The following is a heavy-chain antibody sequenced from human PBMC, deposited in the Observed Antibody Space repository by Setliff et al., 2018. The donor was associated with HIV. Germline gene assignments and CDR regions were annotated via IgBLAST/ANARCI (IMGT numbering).Heavy chain of an antibody. D-gene: IGHD3-10*01. Sequence: PSETLSLTCTVSGGSISSSSYYWGWIRQPPGKGLEWIGSIFNDGRTYYNPSLTSRVTIPMDTSTNQFSLKLTSVTAADTAVYFCARHFPSISLFFGDPGSSDRWGQGALFTVSS. CDR3: ARHFPSISLFFGDPGSSDR. CDR1: GGSISSSSYY. J-gene: IGHJ5*02. V-gene: IGHV4-39*01. CDR2: IFNDGRT.